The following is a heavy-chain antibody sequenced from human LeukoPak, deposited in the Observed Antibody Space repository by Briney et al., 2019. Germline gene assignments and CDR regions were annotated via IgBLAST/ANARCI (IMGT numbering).Heavy chain of an antibody. D-gene: IGHD6-19*01. Sequence: SETLSLTCTVSGGSISSSSYYWGWIRQPPGKGLEWIGSIYYSGSTYYNPSLKSRVTISVDTSKNQFSLKLSSVTAADTAVYYCARDTSSGWYNLYYYHYMDVWGKGTTVTVSS. CDR3: ARDTSSGWYNLYYYHYMDV. CDR2: IYYSGST. J-gene: IGHJ6*03. V-gene: IGHV4-39*07. CDR1: GGSISSSSYY.